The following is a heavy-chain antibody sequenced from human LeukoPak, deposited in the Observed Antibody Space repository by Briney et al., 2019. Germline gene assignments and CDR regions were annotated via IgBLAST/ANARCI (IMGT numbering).Heavy chain of an antibody. J-gene: IGHJ4*02. V-gene: IGHV1-2*02. D-gene: IGHD6-19*01. CDR2: INPNSGGT. Sequence: ASVKVSCKASGYTFTSYYMHWVRQAPGQGLEWMGWINPNSGGTNYAQKFQGRVTMTRDTSISTAYMELSRLRSDDTAVYYCARGTSSGWHPYFDYWGQGTLVTVSS. CDR3: ARGTSSGWHPYFDY. CDR1: GYTFTSYY.